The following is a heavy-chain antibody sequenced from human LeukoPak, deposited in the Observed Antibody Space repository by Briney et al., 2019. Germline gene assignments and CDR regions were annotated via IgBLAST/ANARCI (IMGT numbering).Heavy chain of an antibody. V-gene: IGHV4-59*01. CDR2: IYYSGST. D-gene: IGHD6-13*01. J-gene: IGHJ3*02. CDR3: ARPDLYSSSWYVGAFDI. Sequence: SETLSLTCAVSGGSISSYHWSWIRQPPGKGLEWIGYIYYSGSTNYNPSLKSRVTISVDTSKNQFSLKLSSVTAADTAVYYCARPDLYSSSWYVGAFDIWGQGTMVTVSS. CDR1: GGSISSYH.